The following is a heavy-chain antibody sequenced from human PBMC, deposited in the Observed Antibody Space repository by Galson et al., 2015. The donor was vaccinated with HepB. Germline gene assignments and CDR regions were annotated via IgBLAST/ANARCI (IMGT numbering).Heavy chain of an antibody. Sequence: SLRLSCAASGFTFSSYAMSWVRQAPGKGLEWVSAISGSGGSTYYADSVKGRFTISRDNSKNTLYLQMNSLRAEDTAVYYCAKSKMVRGVLIDYWGQGTLVTVSS. V-gene: IGHV3-23*01. CDR1: GFTFSSYA. D-gene: IGHD3-10*01. J-gene: IGHJ4*02. CDR3: AKSKMVRGVLIDY. CDR2: ISGSGGST.